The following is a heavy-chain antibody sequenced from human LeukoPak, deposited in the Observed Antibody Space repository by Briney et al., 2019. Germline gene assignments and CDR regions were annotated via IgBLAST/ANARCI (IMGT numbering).Heavy chain of an antibody. CDR2: IYYSGST. CDR3: ARHAVAKNEKDY. CDR1: GGSISSYY. Sequence: SETLSLTCTVSGGSISSYYWGWIRQPPGKGLEWIGSIYYSGSTYYNPSLKSRVTISVDTSKNQFSLKLSSVTAADTAVYYCARHAVAKNEKDYWGQGTLVTVSS. D-gene: IGHD6-19*01. J-gene: IGHJ4*02. V-gene: IGHV4-39*01.